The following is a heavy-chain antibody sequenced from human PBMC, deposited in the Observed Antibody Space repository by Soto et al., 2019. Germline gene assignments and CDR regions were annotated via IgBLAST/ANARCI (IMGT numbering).Heavy chain of an antibody. Sequence: GGSLRLSCAASGFTFSRHWMSWVRQAPGKGLEWVANIKQDGSEKYYVDSVKGRFTISRDNAKNSLYLQMNSLRAEDTAVYYCARLSRGPRTYSKWGQGTLVTVSS. CDR3: ARLSRGPRTYSK. J-gene: IGHJ4*02. CDR2: IKQDGSEK. CDR1: GFTFSRHW. D-gene: IGHD4-4*01. V-gene: IGHV3-7*01.